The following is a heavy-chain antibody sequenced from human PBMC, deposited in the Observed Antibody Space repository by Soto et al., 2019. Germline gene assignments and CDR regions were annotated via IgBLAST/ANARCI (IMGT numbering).Heavy chain of an antibody. D-gene: IGHD6-19*01. CDR1: GFTFSSYG. CDR3: AKDEGDSSGRPYAFDI. V-gene: IGHV3-30*18. CDR2: ISYDGSNK. Sequence: GGSLRLSCAASGFTFSSYGMHWVRQAPGKGLEWVAVISYDGSNKYYADSVKGRFTISRDNSKNTLYLQMNSLRAEDTAVYYCAKDEGDSSGRPYAFDIWGQGTMVTVSS. J-gene: IGHJ3*02.